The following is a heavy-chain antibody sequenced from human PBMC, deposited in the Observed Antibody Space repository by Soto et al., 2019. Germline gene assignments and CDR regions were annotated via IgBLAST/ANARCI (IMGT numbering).Heavy chain of an antibody. CDR2: ISYGGDIK. CDR3: AKRVSVAFFDY. Sequence: PGGSLRLSCAASGFTFTSYAMHWVRQAPGKGLEWVSVISYGGDIKYYADSVKGRFTVSRDNSKNTLYLRMNSLTTEDTAVYYCAKRVSVAFFDYWGQGTLVTVSS. D-gene: IGHD6-19*01. V-gene: IGHV3-30-3*02. J-gene: IGHJ4*02. CDR1: GFTFTSYA.